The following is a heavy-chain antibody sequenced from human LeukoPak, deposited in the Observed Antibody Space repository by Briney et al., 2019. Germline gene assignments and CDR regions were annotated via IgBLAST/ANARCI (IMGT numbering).Heavy chain of an antibody. V-gene: IGHV4-4*02. CDR3: ARRVDWSIY. J-gene: IGHJ4*02. Sequence: PSETLSLTCAVSGXSITSSNWWSWVRQPPGKALEWIGEIYHSGATNYTPSLKRRVTMSVDKSKNHFSLNLSSVTAADTAVYYCARRVDWSIYWGQGTLVTVSA. CDR1: GXSITSSNW. D-gene: IGHD3-9*01. CDR2: IYHSGAT.